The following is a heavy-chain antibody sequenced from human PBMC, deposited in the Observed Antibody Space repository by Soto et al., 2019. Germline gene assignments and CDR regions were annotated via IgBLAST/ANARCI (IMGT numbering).Heavy chain of an antibody. CDR3: ATDRLAGGKYGFYSEF. CDR2: SSATGAGT. V-gene: IGHV3-23*01. J-gene: IGHJ4*02. D-gene: IGHD2-21*01. CDR1: GFTFSSYG. Sequence: EVQLLESGGGLVQPGGSLRLSCAASGFTFSSYGMTWVRQAPGKGLEWVSFSSATGAGTYYADSVKGRSTISRDISKNTLDLQMTSLRADDTAVYYLATDRLAGGKYGFYSEFWGQGALVIVSS.